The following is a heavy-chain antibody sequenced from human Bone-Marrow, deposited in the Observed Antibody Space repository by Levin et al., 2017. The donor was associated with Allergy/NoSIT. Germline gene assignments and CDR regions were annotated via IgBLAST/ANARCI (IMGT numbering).Heavy chain of an antibody. CDR2: ITGSDSYI. V-gene: IGHV3-21*01. CDR1: GFTFSTYS. Sequence: GGSLRLSCVASGFTFSTYSMHWVRQAPGKGLEWVSSITGSDSYIYQADSVRGRFTISRDNTKNSLYLQVDSLRAADTAVYYCARDENRGYCSGGSCYRVAFDIWGQGTMVTVSS. J-gene: IGHJ3*02. CDR3: ARDENRGYCSGGSCYRVAFDI. D-gene: IGHD2-15*01.